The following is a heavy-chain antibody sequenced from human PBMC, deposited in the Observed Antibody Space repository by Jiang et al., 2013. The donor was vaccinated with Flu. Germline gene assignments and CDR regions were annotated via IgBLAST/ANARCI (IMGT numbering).Heavy chain of an antibody. V-gene: IGHV3-9*01. CDR3: AKGIVGATTLIDY. D-gene: IGHD1-26*01. J-gene: IGHJ4*02. Sequence: GLVQPGRSLRLSCAASGFTFDDYAMHWVRQAPGKGLEWVSGISWNSGSIGYADSVKGRFTISRDNAKNSLYLQMNSLRAEDTALYYCAKGIVGATTLIDYWGQGTLVTVSS. CDR2: ISWNSGSI. CDR1: GFTFDDYA.